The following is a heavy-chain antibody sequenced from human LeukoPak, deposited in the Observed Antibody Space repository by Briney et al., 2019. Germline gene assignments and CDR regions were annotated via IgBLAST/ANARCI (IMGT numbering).Heavy chain of an antibody. Sequence: GGSLRLSCAASGFTFSNYGMHWVRQAPDKGLEWVAFIQYDGNNKYYADSVKGRFTISRDNSKNTLYLQMNSLRPEDTAVYYCARGATAMVSFYCDYWGQGTLVIVSS. CDR1: GFTFSNYG. CDR2: IQYDGNNK. V-gene: IGHV3-30*02. CDR3: ARGATAMVSFYCDY. D-gene: IGHD5-18*01. J-gene: IGHJ4*02.